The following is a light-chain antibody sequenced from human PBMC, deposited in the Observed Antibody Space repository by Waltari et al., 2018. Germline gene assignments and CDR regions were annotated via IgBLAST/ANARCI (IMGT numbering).Light chain of an antibody. CDR1: QSVLYRSDNKDY. CDR2: WAS. J-gene: IGKJ2*01. Sequence: EIGMTQSPDSLAVSLGERATISCKSSQSVLYRSDNKDYLVWYQHKAGQPPTVLIYWASVRDSGVPERFSGSGSGTDCTLTINNLQPEDVAVYYCQQDYKIPYTFGQGTKVEIK. CDR3: QQDYKIPYT. V-gene: IGKV4-1*01.